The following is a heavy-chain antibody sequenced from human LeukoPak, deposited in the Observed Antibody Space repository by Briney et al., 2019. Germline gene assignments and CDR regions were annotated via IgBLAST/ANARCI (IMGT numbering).Heavy chain of an antibody. D-gene: IGHD6-6*01. V-gene: IGHV5-51*01. CDR3: ARQGGSSSKGYYYYYMDV. CDR1: GYSFTSYW. J-gene: IGHJ6*03. CDR2: IYPGDSDT. Sequence: GESLKISCKGSGYSFTSYWIGWVRQMPGKGLEWMGIIYPGDSDTRYSPSFQGQVTISADKSINTAYLQWSSLKASDTAMYYCARQGGSSSKGYYYYYMDVWGNGTTVTVSS.